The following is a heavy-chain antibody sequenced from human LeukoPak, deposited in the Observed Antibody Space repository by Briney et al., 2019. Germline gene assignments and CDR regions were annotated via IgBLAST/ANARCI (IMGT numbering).Heavy chain of an antibody. V-gene: IGHV3-7*01. CDR1: GFTFSTYW. CDR3: ARPHPNYYGSGSNLD. J-gene: IGHJ4*02. Sequence: GGSLRLSCAASGFTFSTYWMTWVRQAPGKGLEWVANIKQDGSEKHYVDSVKGRFTISRDNAKNSLYLQMNSLRAEDTAVYYCARPHPNYYGSGSNLDWGQGTLVTVSS. D-gene: IGHD3-10*01. CDR2: IKQDGSEK.